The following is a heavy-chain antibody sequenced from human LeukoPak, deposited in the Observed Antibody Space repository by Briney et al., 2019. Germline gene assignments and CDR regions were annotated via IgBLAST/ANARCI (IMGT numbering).Heavy chain of an antibody. V-gene: IGHV3-30-3*01. CDR1: GFTFSSYA. D-gene: IGHD5-12*01. CDR2: ISYDGSNK. Sequence: PGGSLRLSCAASGFTFSSYAMSWVRQAPGKGLEWVAVISYDGSNKYYADSVKGRFTISRDNSKNTLYLQMNSLRAEDTAVYYCAREWPQGYYFDYWGQGTLVTVSS. J-gene: IGHJ4*02. CDR3: AREWPQGYYFDY.